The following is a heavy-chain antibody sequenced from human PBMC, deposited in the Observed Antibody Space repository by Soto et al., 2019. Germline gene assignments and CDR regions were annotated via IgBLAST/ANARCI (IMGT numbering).Heavy chain of an antibody. CDR2: INPNSGGT. D-gene: IGHD3-22*01. V-gene: IGHV1-2*02. Sequence: QVQLVQSGAEVRKPGASVKVSCKASGYTFSDHYIHWVRQAPGQGLEWMGWINPNSGGTKYAPKFQGGVTMTRDTSITTAYMELSRLRSGDTAVYYCAGGRIVVVGSRAYYGMDVWGQGTTVTVSS. CDR1: GYTFSDHY. J-gene: IGHJ6*02. CDR3: AGGRIVVVGSRAYYGMDV.